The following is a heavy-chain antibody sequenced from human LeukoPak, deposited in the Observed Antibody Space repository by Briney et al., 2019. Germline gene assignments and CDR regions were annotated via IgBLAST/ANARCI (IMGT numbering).Heavy chain of an antibody. D-gene: IGHD2-2*01. CDR3: ARDRGLSQLLSVNRFAP. CDR1: GYTFTSYA. V-gene: IGHV1-3*01. Sequence: ASVKASCKASGYTFTSYAMHWVRQAPGQRLEWMGWINAGNGNTKYSQKFQGRVTITRDTSASTAYMELSSLRSEDTAVYYCARDRGLSQLLSVNRFAPWGQGTLVTVSS. CDR2: INAGNGNT. J-gene: IGHJ5*02.